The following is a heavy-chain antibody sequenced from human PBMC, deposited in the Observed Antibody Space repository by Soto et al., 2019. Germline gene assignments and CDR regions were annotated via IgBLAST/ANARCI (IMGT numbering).Heavy chain of an antibody. J-gene: IGHJ4*02. CDR3: AKDRARRVDAFDY. D-gene: IGHD2-15*01. CDR1: GFTFSSSG. Sequence: QVQVVESGGGVVQPGRSLRLSCAASGFTFSSSGMHWVRQAPGKGLEWVAVISYDGSNKYYADSVKGRFTISRDNSKNTLYLQMNSLRAEDTAVYYCAKDRARRVDAFDYWGQGTLVTVSS. CDR2: ISYDGSNK. V-gene: IGHV3-30*18.